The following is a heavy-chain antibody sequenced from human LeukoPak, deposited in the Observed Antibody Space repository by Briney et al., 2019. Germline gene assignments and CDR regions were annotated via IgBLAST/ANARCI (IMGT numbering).Heavy chain of an antibody. CDR2: IYSGGST. D-gene: IGHD6-19*01. CDR3: ARGLRYSSGWHYFDY. CDR1: GFTVSTNY. V-gene: IGHV3-66*01. J-gene: IGHJ4*02. Sequence: GGSLRLSCAASGFTVSTNYMSWVRQAPGKGLEWVSVIYSGGSTYYADSVKGRFTISRYNSKNTLYLQMNSLRAEDTAVYYCARGLRYSSGWHYFDYWGQGTLVTVSS.